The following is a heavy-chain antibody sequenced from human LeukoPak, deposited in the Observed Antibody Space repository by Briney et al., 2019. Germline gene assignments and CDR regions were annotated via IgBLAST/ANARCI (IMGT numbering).Heavy chain of an antibody. D-gene: IGHD6-13*01. CDR2: IYSGGST. CDR3: ARGKYSSSWYWFDP. Sequence: GGSLRLSCAASGFTVSSNYMSWVRQAPGKGLEWVSVIYSGGSTYYADSVKGRFTISRDNSKNTLYLQMNSLRAEDTAVYYCARGKYSSSWYWFDPWGQGTLVTVSS. CDR1: GFTVSSNY. J-gene: IGHJ5*02. V-gene: IGHV3-66*01.